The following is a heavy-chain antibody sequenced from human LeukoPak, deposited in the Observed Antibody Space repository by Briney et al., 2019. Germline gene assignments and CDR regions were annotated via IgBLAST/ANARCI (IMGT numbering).Heavy chain of an antibody. CDR1: GYTFTGYY. D-gene: IGHD3-3*01. Sequence: ASVKASCKASGYTFTGYYMHWVRQAPGQGLEWTGWINPNSGGTNYAQKFQGRVTMTRDTSISTAYMELSRLRSDDTAVYYCARALFWSHAHFDLWGRGTLVTVSS. CDR3: ARALFWSHAHFDL. J-gene: IGHJ2*01. V-gene: IGHV1-2*02. CDR2: INPNSGGT.